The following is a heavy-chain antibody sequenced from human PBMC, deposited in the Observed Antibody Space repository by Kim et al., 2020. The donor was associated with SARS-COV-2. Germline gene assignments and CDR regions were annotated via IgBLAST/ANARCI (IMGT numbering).Heavy chain of an antibody. CDR1: GFTFSSYD. CDR3: ARGSMVRGDDYYYYYGMDV. V-gene: IGHV3-13*05. J-gene: IGHJ6*02. CDR2: IGTAGDP. Sequence: GGSLRLSCAASGFTFSSYDMHWVRQAPGKGLEWVSAIGTAGDPYYPGSVKGRFTISRENAKNSLYLQMNSLRAGDTAVYYCARGSMVRGDDYYYYYGMDVWGQGTTVTVSS. D-gene: IGHD3-10*01.